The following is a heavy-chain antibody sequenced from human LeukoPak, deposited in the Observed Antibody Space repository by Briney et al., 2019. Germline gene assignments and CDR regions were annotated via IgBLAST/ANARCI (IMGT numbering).Heavy chain of an antibody. CDR2: ISASGGTT. CDR3: AKVRERQWLYYFDY. CDR1: GFSFGDYA. D-gene: IGHD6-19*01. V-gene: IGHV3-23*01. J-gene: IGHJ4*02. Sequence: QPGRSLRLSCTASGFSFGDYAMSWVRQAPGKGLEWVSLISASGGTTYYADSVKGRFTISRDNSENTLYLQMNSLRAEDTAVYYCAKVRERQWLYYFDYWGQGTLVTVSS.